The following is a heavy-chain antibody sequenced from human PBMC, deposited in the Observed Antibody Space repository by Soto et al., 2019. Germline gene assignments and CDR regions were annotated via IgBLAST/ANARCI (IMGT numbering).Heavy chain of an antibody. D-gene: IGHD3-22*01. V-gene: IGHV3-30-3*01. Sequence: GGSLRLSCAASGFTFSSYAMHWVRQAPGKGLEWVAVISYDGSNKYYADSVKGRFTISRDNSKNTLYLKMNSLRAEDTAVYYCARDIFLSGVITTPQCWGQGSLVTGSS. CDR2: ISYDGSNK. CDR3: ARDIFLSGVITTPQC. J-gene: IGHJ4*02. CDR1: GFTFSSYA.